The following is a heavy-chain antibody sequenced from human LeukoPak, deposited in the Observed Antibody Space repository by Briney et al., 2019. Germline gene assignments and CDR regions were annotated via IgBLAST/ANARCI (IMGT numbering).Heavy chain of an antibody. CDR1: GYTCTSYY. CDR3: AVGATDY. V-gene: IGHV1-46*03. CDR2: INPSGADT. D-gene: IGHD1-26*01. J-gene: IGHJ4*02. Sequence: ASVKVSCKASGYTCTSYYMHWVRQAPGQGLEWMGIINPSGADTSHAPKFQGRVTMTWDTSTSTAYMELTSLRSEDTAVYYCAVGATDYWGQGTLVTVSS.